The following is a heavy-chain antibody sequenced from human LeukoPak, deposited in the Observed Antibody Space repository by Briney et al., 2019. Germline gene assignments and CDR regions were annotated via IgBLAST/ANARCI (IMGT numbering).Heavy chain of an antibody. Sequence: GGSLRLSCAASGFTFSGSAMHWVRQASGKGLEWVGRIRNKANSYATAYAASVKGRFTISRDDSKNTAYLQMNSLKTEDTAVYYCTRSLPIVGAPYYFDYWGQGTLVTVSS. CDR1: GFTFSGSA. CDR3: TRSLPIVGAPYYFDY. V-gene: IGHV3-73*01. J-gene: IGHJ4*02. D-gene: IGHD1-26*01. CDR2: IRNKANSYAT.